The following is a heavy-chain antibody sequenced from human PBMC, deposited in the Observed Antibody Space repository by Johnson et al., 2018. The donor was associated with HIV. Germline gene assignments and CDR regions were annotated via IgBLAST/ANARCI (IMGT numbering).Heavy chain of an antibody. CDR1: GFTFSSYA. V-gene: IGHV3-23*04. CDR2: ISGSGGST. CDR3: AREGAWEVRPGAFDI. Sequence: MLLVESGGGLVQPGGSLRLSCAASGFTFSSYAMSWVRQAPGKGLEWVSAISGSGGSTYYADSVKGRFPISRDNSKNTVYLQMNSLKAEETAVYYCAREGAWEVRPGAFDIWGQGTMVTVYS. J-gene: IGHJ3*02. D-gene: IGHD1-26*01.